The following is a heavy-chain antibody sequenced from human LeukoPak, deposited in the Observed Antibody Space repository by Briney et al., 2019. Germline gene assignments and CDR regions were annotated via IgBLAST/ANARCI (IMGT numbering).Heavy chain of an antibody. CDR2: ISWDGGNT. V-gene: IGHV3-43*01. CDR3: AKGYRIVSGSLDY. Sequence: GGSLRLSCAASGFTFDDYTMHWVRQAPGKGLEWVSLISWDGGNTFYADSVKGRFTISRDNSKDSLYLQMNSLRTEDTALYYCAKGYRIVSGSLDYWGQGTLVTVSS. CDR1: GFTFDDYT. J-gene: IGHJ4*02. D-gene: IGHD3-10*01.